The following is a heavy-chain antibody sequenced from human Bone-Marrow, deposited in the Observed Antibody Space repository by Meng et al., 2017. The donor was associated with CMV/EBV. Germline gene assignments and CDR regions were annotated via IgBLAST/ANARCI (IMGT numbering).Heavy chain of an antibody. J-gene: IGHJ6*02. CDR1: GFTFSNAW. Sequence: GGSLRLSCAASGFTFSNAWMSWARQAPGKGLEWVSAISGGGGSTYYADSVKGRFTISRDNSKNTLYLQMNSLRAEDTALYYCAKARGGGGDRIYYYYGMDVWGQGTTVTVSS. D-gene: IGHD3-16*01. CDR2: ISGGGGST. V-gene: IGHV3-23*01. CDR3: AKARGGGGDRIYYYYGMDV.